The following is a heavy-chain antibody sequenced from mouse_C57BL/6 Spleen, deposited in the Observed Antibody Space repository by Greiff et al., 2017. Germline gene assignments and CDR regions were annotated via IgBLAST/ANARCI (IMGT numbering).Heavy chain of an antibody. CDR3: ARYYYGSSSHCDY. CDR2: FRNKANGYTT. J-gene: IGHJ2*01. V-gene: IGHV7-3*01. D-gene: IGHD1-1*01. Sequence: EVQLQESGGGLVQPGGSLSLSCAASGFTFTDYYMSWVRPPPGKALEWLGFFRNKANGYTTEYSASFKGRFTISRDNSQSILYLQMNALRAEDSATYYCARYYYGSSSHCDYGGQGTTLTVSS. CDR1: GFTFTDYY.